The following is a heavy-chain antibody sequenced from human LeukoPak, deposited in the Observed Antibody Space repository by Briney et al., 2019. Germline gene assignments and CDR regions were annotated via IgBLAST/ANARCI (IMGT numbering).Heavy chain of an antibody. CDR2: ISYDGSNK. Sequence: GGSLRLSCAASGFTFSSYGMHWVRQVPGKGLEWVAIISYDGSNKYYTDSVKGRFTISRDNSENTLYLQMNSLRVGDTALYYCARDPSSVPHSVNWASNWFDPWGQGTLVTVSS. V-gene: IGHV3-30*19. CDR1: GFTFSSYG. D-gene: IGHD1-1*01. CDR3: ARDPSSVPHSVNWASNWFDP. J-gene: IGHJ5*02.